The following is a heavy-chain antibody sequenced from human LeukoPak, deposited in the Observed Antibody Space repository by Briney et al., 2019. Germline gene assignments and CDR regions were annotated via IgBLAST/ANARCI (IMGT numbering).Heavy chain of an antibody. Sequence: GGSLRLSCAASGFTFDDYTMHWVRQAPGKGLEWVSLISWDGHDTYYADSVKGRFTISRDNSRGSLYLQMNRLRTEDTALYYCARDQVPEHLNMIVAYWGQGSLVTVSS. J-gene: IGHJ4*02. D-gene: IGHD3-22*01. CDR1: GFTFDDYT. V-gene: IGHV3-43*01. CDR3: ARDQVPEHLNMIVAY. CDR2: ISWDGHDT.